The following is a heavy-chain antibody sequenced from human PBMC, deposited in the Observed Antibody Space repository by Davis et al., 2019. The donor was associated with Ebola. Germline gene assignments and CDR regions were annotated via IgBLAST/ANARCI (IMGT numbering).Heavy chain of an antibody. D-gene: IGHD2-15*01. Sequence: PGGSLRLSCAASGFTFSSYWMSWVRQAPGKGLEWVANIKQDGSEKYYVDSVKGRFTISRDNAKNSLYLQMNSLRAEDTAVYYCARDYCSGGSCKWRYYYGMDVWGQGTTVTVSS. CDR3: ARDYCSGGSCKWRYYYGMDV. CDR2: IKQDGSEK. J-gene: IGHJ6*02. V-gene: IGHV3-7*01. CDR1: GFTFSSYW.